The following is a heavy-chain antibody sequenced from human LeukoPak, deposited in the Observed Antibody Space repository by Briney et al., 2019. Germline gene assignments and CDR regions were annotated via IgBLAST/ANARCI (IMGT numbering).Heavy chain of an antibody. CDR1: GGSFSGNY. V-gene: IGHV4-34*11. Sequence: PSETLSLTCAVYGGSFSGNYWSWIRQPPGKGLEWIVSIYYTGTTYYNPSLKSRVRISVDTSKNQFSLKLTSVTDAETGVYFCAKDRLHRDYFDDWGQGTLVTVSS. CDR3: AKDRLHRDYFDD. J-gene: IGHJ4*02. CDR2: IYYTGTT. D-gene: IGHD4-11*01.